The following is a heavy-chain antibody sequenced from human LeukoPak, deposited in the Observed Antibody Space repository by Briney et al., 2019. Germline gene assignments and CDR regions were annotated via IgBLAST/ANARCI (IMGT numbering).Heavy chain of an antibody. J-gene: IGHJ4*02. D-gene: IGHD6-13*01. CDR1: GFTFSSYS. Sequence: GGSLRLSCAASGFTFSSYSMNWVRQAPGKGLEWVSSISSSSSYIYYADSVKGRFTISRDNAKNSLYLQMNSLRAEDTAVYYCARVSRQQLAIDYWGQENLVTVSS. V-gene: IGHV3-21*01. CDR3: ARVSRQQLAIDY. CDR2: ISSSSSYI.